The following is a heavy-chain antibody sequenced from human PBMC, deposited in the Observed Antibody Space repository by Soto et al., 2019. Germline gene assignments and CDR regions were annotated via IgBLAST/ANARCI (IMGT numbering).Heavy chain of an antibody. J-gene: IGHJ4*02. CDR3: ARHDYGDYDVHFDY. V-gene: IGHV4-59*08. CDR2: IYYSGST. Sequence: SETLSLTCTVSGGSISSYYWSWIRKPPGKGLEWIGYIYYSGSTNYNPSLKSRVTISVDTSKNQFSLKLSSVTAADTAVYYCARHDYGDYDVHFDYWGQGTLVTVSS. CDR1: GGSISSYY. D-gene: IGHD4-17*01.